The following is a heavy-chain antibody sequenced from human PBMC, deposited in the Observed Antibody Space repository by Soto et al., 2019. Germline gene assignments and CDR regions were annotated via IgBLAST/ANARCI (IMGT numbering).Heavy chain of an antibody. V-gene: IGHV4-31*03. J-gene: IGHJ6*03. D-gene: IGHD1-26*01. CDR2: IYYSGST. Sequence: SETLSLTCTVSGGSISSGGYYWSWIRQHPGKGLEWIGYIYYSGSTYYNPSLKSRVTISVDTSKNQFSLKLSSVTAADTAVYYCARGGSYYYYYYMDVWGKGTTVTVSS. CDR3: ARGGSYYYYYYMDV. CDR1: GGSISSGGYY.